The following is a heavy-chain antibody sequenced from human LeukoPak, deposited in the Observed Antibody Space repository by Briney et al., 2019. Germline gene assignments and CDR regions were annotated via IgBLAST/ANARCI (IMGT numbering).Heavy chain of an antibody. CDR1: GGSISSYY. CDR3: ARNYDSSGYWDY. V-gene: IGHV4-59*01. CDR2: IYHSGST. D-gene: IGHD3-22*01. J-gene: IGHJ4*02. Sequence: ASETLSLTRTVSGGSISSYYWSWIRQPPGKGLEWIGYIYHSGSTNYNPSLKSRVTISVDTSKNQFSLKLSSVTAADTAVYYCARNYDSSGYWDYWGQGTLVTVSS.